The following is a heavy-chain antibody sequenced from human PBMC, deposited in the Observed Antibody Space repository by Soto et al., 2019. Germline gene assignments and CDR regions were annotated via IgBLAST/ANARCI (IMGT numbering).Heavy chain of an antibody. CDR1: GFTFSNYA. CDR2: ISGGGGST. D-gene: IGHD3-10*01. J-gene: IGHJ6*02. V-gene: IGHV3-23*01. Sequence: GGSLRLSCAASGFTFSNYAMGWVRQAPGKGLEWVSSISGGGGSTYYADSVKGRFTISRDNSKNALYLQMNSLRAEDTAIYYCAKDLFTMVPRADVWGQGTTVTVSS. CDR3: AKDLFTMVPRADV.